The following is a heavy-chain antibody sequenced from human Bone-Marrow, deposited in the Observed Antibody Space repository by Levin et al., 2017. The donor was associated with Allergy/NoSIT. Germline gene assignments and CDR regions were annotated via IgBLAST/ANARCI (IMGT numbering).Heavy chain of an antibody. J-gene: IGHJ5*02. CDR1: GGTFSSYT. CDR2: IVPIFGTA. Sequence: GGSLRLSCKASGGTFSSYTISWVRQAPGQGLEWMGGIVPIFGTANYAQKFQGRVTITADESTSTAYMELSSLRSEDTAVYYCARDQERGGWNNWFDPWGQGTLVTVSS. D-gene: IGHD6-19*01. V-gene: IGHV1-69*01. CDR3: ARDQERGGWNNWFDP.